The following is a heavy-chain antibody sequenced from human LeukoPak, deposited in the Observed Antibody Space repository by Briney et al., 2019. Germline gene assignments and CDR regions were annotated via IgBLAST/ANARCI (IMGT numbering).Heavy chain of an antibody. D-gene: IGHD3-3*01. CDR1: GGSFSGYY. Sequence: SETLFLTCAVYGGSFSGYYWSWIRQPPGKGLEWIGYIYYSGSTNYNPSLKSRVTISVDTSKNQFSLKLSSVTAADTAVYYCARDYDFWSGYDAFDIWGQGTMVTVSS. J-gene: IGHJ3*02. CDR3: ARDYDFWSGYDAFDI. CDR2: IYYSGST. V-gene: IGHV4-59*01.